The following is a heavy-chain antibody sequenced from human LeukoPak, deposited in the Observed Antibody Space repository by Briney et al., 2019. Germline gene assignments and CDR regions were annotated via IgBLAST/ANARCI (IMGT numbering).Heavy chain of an antibody. CDR2: TYYRSRLGN. CDR3: VRDSDDYYWALDF. V-gene: IGHV6-1*01. Sequence: SQTLSLTCAISGDSVSNNIATWNWVRQSPSRALEWLGRTYYRSRLGNDYAISVKGRITINPDTSRNQFSLHLNSVTPEDTAVYYCVRDSDDYYWALDFWGQGTPVTVSS. J-gene: IGHJ4*02. CDR1: GDSVSNNIAT. D-gene: IGHD3-10*01.